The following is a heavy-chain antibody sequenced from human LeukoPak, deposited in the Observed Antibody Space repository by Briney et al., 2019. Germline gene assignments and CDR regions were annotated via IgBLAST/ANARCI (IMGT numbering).Heavy chain of an antibody. J-gene: IGHJ3*02. V-gene: IGHV4-59*01. CDR1: GGSISSYY. CDR3: ARRTYDLWSGDYTGAFDI. D-gene: IGHD3-3*01. CDR2: IYYSGST. Sequence: SETLSLTCTVSGGSISSYYWSWIRQPPGKGLEWIGYIYYSGSTNYNPSLKSQVTISVDTSKNQFSLKLSSVTAADTAVYYCARRTYDLWSGDYTGAFDIWGQGTMVTVSS.